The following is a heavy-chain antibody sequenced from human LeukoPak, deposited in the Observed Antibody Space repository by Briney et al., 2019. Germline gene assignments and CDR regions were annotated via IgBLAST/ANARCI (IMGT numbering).Heavy chain of an antibody. CDR2: INHGGST. V-gene: IGHV4-34*01. J-gene: IGHJ4*02. CDR1: GGSFSGYY. CDR3: ARRYY. Sequence: SETLSLTRAVYGGSFSGYYWSWIRQPPGKGLEWIGEINHGGSTNYNPSLMSRVTISVDTSKNQFSLKLSSVTAADTAVYYCARRYYWGQGTLVTVSS.